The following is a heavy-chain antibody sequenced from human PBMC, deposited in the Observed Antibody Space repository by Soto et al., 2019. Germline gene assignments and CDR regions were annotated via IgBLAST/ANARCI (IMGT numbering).Heavy chain of an antibody. CDR1: GGSFSGYY. V-gene: IGHV4-34*01. D-gene: IGHD3-3*01. CDR3: ARAAFGFWSGYWFDY. Sequence: SETLSLTCAVYGGSFSGYYWSWIRQPPGKGLEWIGEINHSGSTNYNPSLKSRVTISVDTSKNQFSLKLSSVTAADTAVYYCARAAFGFWSGYWFDYWGQGTLVTVSS. J-gene: IGHJ4*02. CDR2: INHSGST.